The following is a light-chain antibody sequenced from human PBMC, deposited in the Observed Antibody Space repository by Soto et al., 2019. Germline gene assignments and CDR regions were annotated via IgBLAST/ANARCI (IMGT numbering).Light chain of an antibody. Sequence: EIVLTQSPGTLSLSPGERATLSCRASQSVSSNLAWYQQKPGQAPRLLIYGASARALEIPARFSGSGSGTEFTFTITSLQSEDFAVYFCQQYDQWPITFGQGTRLEIK. J-gene: IGKJ5*01. CDR2: GAS. CDR1: QSVSSN. V-gene: IGKV3-15*01. CDR3: QQYDQWPIT.